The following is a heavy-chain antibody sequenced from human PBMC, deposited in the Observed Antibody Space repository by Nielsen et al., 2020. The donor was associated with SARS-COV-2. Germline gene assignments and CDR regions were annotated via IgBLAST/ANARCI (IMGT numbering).Heavy chain of an antibody. CDR1: GGSISSNNW. Sequence: SETLSLTCAVSGGSISSNNWWSWVRQPPGKGLEWIGEIYHRGSTNYNPSLKSRVTISVDKSKNQFSLKLSSVTAADTAVYYCARITIFGVVPSFFGYGMDVWGQGTTVTVSS. V-gene: IGHV4-4*02. D-gene: IGHD3-3*01. CDR3: ARITIFGVVPSFFGYGMDV. CDR2: IYHRGST. J-gene: IGHJ6*02.